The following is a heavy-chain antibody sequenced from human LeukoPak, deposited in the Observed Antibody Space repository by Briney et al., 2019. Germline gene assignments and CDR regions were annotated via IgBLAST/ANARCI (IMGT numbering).Heavy chain of an antibody. V-gene: IGHV4-39*07. CDR3: AREAVVVVAATNYFDY. D-gene: IGHD2-15*01. J-gene: IGHJ4*02. CDR2: IYYSGST. Sequence: PSETLSLTCTVSGGSISSSSYYWGWIRQPPGKGLEWIGSIYYSGSTYYNPSLKSRVTISVDTSKNQFSLKLSSVTAADTAVYYCAREAVVVVAATNYFDYWGQGTLVTVSS. CDR1: GGSISSSSYY.